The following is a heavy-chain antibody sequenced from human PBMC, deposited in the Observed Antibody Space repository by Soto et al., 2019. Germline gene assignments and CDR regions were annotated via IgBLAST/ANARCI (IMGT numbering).Heavy chain of an antibody. CDR1: GFTFSSYA. CDR3: ARDYSGWYY. J-gene: IGHJ4*02. V-gene: IGHV3-21*01. CDR2: ISSSSSYI. D-gene: IGHD6-19*01. Sequence: TGGSLRLSCTASGFTFSSYAMCWVRQAPGKGLEWVSSISSSSSYIYYADSVKGRFTISRDNAKNSLYLQMNSLRAEDTAVYYCARDYSGWYYWGQGTLVTVSS.